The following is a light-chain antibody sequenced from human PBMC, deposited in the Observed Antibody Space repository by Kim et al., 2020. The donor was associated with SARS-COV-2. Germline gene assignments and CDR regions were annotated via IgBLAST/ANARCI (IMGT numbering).Light chain of an antibody. CDR2: YDS. CDR1: NIGSKS. Sequence: APGKTARITCGGNNIGSKSVTWYQQKPGQAPVLVIYYDSDRPSGIPERFSGSNSGNTATLTIRRVEAGDEADYYCQVWDSSSDHPVFGGGTQLTVL. J-gene: IGLJ2*01. V-gene: IGLV3-21*04. CDR3: QVWDSSSDHPV.